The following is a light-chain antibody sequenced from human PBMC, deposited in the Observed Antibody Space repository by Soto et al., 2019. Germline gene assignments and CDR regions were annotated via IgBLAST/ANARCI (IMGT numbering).Light chain of an antibody. V-gene: IGKV1-5*01. CDR3: QQYDTFPPWT. CDR1: ESISSC. Sequence: DIKMTQSPSTLSASVGDRVTISCRASESISSCLAWYQQKPGKAPSLLIFDASSMASGIPARFSGSGSGTEFTLTISSLQPEDFAAYYCQQYDTFPPWTFGQGTKVDIK. J-gene: IGKJ1*01. CDR2: DAS.